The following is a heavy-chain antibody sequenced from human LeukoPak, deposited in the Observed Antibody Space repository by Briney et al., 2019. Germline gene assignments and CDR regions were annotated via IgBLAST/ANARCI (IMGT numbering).Heavy chain of an antibody. V-gene: IGHV1-18*01. CDR1: GYTFTSYG. CDR3: ARDRTPYYYGSGSPPWFDP. Sequence: ASVKVSCTASGYTFTSYGISWVRQAPGQGLEWMGWISAYNGNTNYAQKLQGRVTMTTDTSTSTAYMELRSLRSDDTAVYYCARDRTPYYYGSGSPPWFDPWGQGTLVTVSS. J-gene: IGHJ5*02. D-gene: IGHD3-10*01. CDR2: ISAYNGNT.